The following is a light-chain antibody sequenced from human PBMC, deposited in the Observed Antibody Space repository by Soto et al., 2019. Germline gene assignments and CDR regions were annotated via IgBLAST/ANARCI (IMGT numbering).Light chain of an antibody. CDR1: QSVSSN. V-gene: IGKV3D-15*01. CDR3: QQYNYRPLT. J-gene: IGKJ4*01. Sequence: EIVMTQSPATLSVSPGEGATLSCRASQSVSSNLAWYQQQPGQAPRLLIYGASTRATGIPARFSGSGSGTEFTLTISSLQAEDFAVYYCQQYNYRPLTFGGGTKVEIK. CDR2: GAS.